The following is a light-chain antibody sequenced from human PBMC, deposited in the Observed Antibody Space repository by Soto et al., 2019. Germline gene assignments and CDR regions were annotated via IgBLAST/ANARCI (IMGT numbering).Light chain of an antibody. CDR2: DSS. CDR1: QSISSY. V-gene: IGKV3-15*01. Sequence: ILMTQSPSTLSVSPGERATISCRASQSISSYIGWYHQRPGQAPRLLILDSSTRAPGIPARFSGSGSGTEFTLTISSLQSEDFAIYYCQQFNKWPRTFGQGTRVEIK. CDR3: QQFNKWPRT. J-gene: IGKJ1*01.